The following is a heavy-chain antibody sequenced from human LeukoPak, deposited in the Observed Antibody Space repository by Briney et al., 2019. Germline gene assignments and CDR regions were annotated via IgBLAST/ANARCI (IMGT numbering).Heavy chain of an antibody. Sequence: GGSLRLSCVASGFTFSNYAMTWVRQVPGKGLEWVSGISGSGGGTYYAASVKGRFTISRDNSKDTLFLQMNSLRADDTALYHCARWSGDYKSDYWGQGTLVTVSS. D-gene: IGHD3-3*01. CDR1: GFTFSNYA. CDR2: ISGSGGGT. CDR3: ARWSGDYKSDY. V-gene: IGHV3-23*01. J-gene: IGHJ4*02.